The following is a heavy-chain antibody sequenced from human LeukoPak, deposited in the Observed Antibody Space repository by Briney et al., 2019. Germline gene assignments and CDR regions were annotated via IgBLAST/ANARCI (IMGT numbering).Heavy chain of an antibody. Sequence: GASVKVSCKASGYTFTSYGISWVRQAPGQGLEWMGWISAYNGNTNYAQKLQGRVIMTTDTSTSTAYMELRSLRSDDTAVYYCARDRPYGDHSWYFDYWGQGTLVTVSS. D-gene: IGHD4-17*01. CDR2: ISAYNGNT. CDR3: ARDRPYGDHSWYFDY. CDR1: GYTFTSYG. J-gene: IGHJ4*02. V-gene: IGHV1-18*01.